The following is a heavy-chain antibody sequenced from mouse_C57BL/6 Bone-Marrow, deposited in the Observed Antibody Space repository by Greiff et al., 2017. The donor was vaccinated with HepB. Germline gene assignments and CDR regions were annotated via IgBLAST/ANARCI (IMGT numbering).Heavy chain of an antibody. CDR2: SRNKANDYTT. CDR1: GFTFSDFY. Sequence: EVQGVESGGGLVQSGRSLRLSCATSGFTFSDFYMEWVRQAPGKGLEWIAASRNKANDYTTEYSASVKGRFIVSRDTSQSILYLQMNALRAEDTAIYYCARDAPSYYYGSSYGYFDVWGTGTTVTVSS. D-gene: IGHD1-1*01. V-gene: IGHV7-1*01. J-gene: IGHJ1*03. CDR3: ARDAPSYYYGSSYGYFDV.